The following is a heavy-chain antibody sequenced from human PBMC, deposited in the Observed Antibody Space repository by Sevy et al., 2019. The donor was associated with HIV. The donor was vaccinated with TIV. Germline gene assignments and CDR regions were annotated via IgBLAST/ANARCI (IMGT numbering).Heavy chain of an antibody. Sequence: GGSLRLSCAASGFTLSDYYMSWIRQAPGKGLEWVSYISGSGSDIYYADSVKGRFSVSRDNAKNSLYLQMNSLRAEDTAIYYCARPYGSGSWEAFDIWGQGTMVTVSS. D-gene: IGHD3-10*01. CDR1: GFTLSDYY. V-gene: IGHV3-11*04. CDR2: ISGSGSDI. CDR3: ARPYGSGSWEAFDI. J-gene: IGHJ3*02.